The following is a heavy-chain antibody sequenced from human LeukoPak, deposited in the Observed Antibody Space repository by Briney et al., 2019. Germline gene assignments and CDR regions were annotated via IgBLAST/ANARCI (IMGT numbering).Heavy chain of an antibody. Sequence: GGSLRLSCAASGFTFSDYYMSWIRQAPGKGLEWVSYISSSGSTIYCADSVKGRFTISRDNAKNSLYLQMNSLRAEDTAVYYCARAGTMANKYYYYYYGMDVWGQGTTVTVSS. J-gene: IGHJ6*02. CDR1: GFTFSDYY. CDR3: ARAGTMANKYYYYYYGMDV. V-gene: IGHV3-11*01. CDR2: ISSSGSTI. D-gene: IGHD3-10*01.